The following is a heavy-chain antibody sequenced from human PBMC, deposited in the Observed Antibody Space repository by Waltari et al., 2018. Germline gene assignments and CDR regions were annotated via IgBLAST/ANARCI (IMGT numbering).Heavy chain of an antibody. D-gene: IGHD3-10*01. Sequence: QVHLQESGPGLVKPSETLSLTCTVSRYSISSSYYWGWFRQPPGKGLEWIGSIYHNESPSYNPSLKSRVSISIDTSKNQFSLKLSSVTAADTAVYYCASHDRSYGSEGGDWGQGTLVTVSS. CDR2: IYHNESP. CDR3: ASHDRSYGSEGGD. CDR1: RYSISSSYY. V-gene: IGHV4-38-2*02. J-gene: IGHJ4*02.